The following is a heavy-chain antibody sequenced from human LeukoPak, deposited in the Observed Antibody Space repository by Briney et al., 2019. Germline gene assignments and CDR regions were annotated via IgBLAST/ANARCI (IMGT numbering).Heavy chain of an antibody. CDR2: INHSGST. V-gene: IGHV4-34*01. CDR1: GGSFSGYY. CDR3: ARIYSGSYSDY. D-gene: IGHD1-26*01. J-gene: IGHJ4*02. Sequence: SETLSLTCAVYGGSFSGYYWSWIRQPPGKGLEWIGEINHSGSTNYNPSLKSRVTISVDTSKNQFSLKLSSVTAADTAVYYCARIYSGSYSDYWGQGTLVTVSS.